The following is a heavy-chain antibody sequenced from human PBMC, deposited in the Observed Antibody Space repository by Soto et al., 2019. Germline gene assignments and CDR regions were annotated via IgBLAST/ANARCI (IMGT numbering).Heavy chain of an antibody. Sequence: ASVKVSCKASGGTFSSYAISWVRQAPGQGLEWMGGIIPIFGTANYAQKFQGRVTITADESTSTAYMELSSLRSEDTAVYYCARSGRHYDFWSGLMRPIEYWGQGTLVTVSS. CDR2: IIPIFGTA. J-gene: IGHJ4*02. CDR3: ARSGRHYDFWSGLMRPIEY. V-gene: IGHV1-69*13. D-gene: IGHD3-3*01. CDR1: GGTFSSYA.